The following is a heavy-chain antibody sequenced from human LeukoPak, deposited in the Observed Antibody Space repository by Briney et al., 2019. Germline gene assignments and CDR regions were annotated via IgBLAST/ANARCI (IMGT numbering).Heavy chain of an antibody. CDR3: AKSVGATDPFDY. CDR1: GFTFSSYG. CDR2: IRYDGSNK. V-gene: IGHV3-30*02. J-gene: IGHJ4*02. D-gene: IGHD1-26*01. Sequence: GGSLRLSCAASGFTFSSYGMHGCRRAPAKGLEGVAFIRYDGSNKYYADSVKGRFTISRDNSKNTLYLQMNSLRAEDTAVYYCAKSVGATDPFDYWGQGTLVTVSS.